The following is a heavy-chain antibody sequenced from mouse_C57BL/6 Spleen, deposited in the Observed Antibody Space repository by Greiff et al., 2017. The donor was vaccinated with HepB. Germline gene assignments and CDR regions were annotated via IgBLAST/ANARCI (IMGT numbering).Heavy chain of an antibody. J-gene: IGHJ1*03. CDR3: TRWNYYGSRWYFDV. D-gene: IGHD1-1*01. V-gene: IGHV1-15*01. CDR1: GYTFTDYE. CDR2: IDPETGGT. Sequence: QVQLQQSGAELVRPGASVTLSCKASGYTFTDYEMHWVKQTPVHGLEWIGAIDPETGGTAYNQKFKGKAILTADKSSSTAYMELRSLTSEDSAVYYCTRWNYYGSRWYFDVWGTGTTVTVSS.